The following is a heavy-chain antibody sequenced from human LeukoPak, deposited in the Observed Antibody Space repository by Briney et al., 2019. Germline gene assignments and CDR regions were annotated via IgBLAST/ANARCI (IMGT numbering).Heavy chain of an antibody. CDR2: ISYDGSNK. D-gene: IGHD7-27*01. Sequence: GGSLRLSCAASGFTFSDYYMSWIRQAPGKGLEWVAVISYDGSNKYYADSVKGRFTISRDNSKNTLYLQMNSLRAEDTAVYYCAPALGKLLMDVWGKGTTVTVSS. J-gene: IGHJ6*03. CDR1: GFTFSDYY. CDR3: APALGKLLMDV. V-gene: IGHV3-30*03.